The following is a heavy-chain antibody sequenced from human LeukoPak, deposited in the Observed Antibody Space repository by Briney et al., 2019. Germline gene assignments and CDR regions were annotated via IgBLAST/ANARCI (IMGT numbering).Heavy chain of an antibody. V-gene: IGHV1-18*01. CDR1: GYTFTSYG. Sequence: ASVKVSCKASGYTFTSYGISWVRQAPGQGLEWMGWISAYNGNTNYAQKLQGRVTMTTDTSTSTAYMELSRLRSDDTAVYYCARGYDFWSGYYLFDYWGQGTLVTVSS. D-gene: IGHD3-3*01. J-gene: IGHJ4*02. CDR2: ISAYNGNT. CDR3: ARGYDFWSGYYLFDY.